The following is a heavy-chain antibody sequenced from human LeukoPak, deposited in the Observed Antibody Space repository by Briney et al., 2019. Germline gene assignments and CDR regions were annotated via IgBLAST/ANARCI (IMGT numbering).Heavy chain of an antibody. CDR3: ARGFGESEYYYGMDV. CDR1: GGSISSSSYY. V-gene: IGHV4-39*01. D-gene: IGHD3-10*01. J-gene: IGHJ6*02. Sequence: KASETLSLTCTVSGGSISSSSYYWGWIRQPPGRGLDWIGTNYYAGGTYYNPSLKSRVTISVDTSKNQFSLRLSSVTAADTAVYYCARGFGESEYYYGMDVWGQGTTVTVSS. CDR2: NYYAGGT.